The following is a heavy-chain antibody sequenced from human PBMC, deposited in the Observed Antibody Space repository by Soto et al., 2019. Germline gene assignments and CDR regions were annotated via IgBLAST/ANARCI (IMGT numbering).Heavy chain of an antibody. CDR2: INPNSGGT. J-gene: IGHJ3*02. CDR3: ARVSLELVLSLAFDI. Sequence: ASVKVSCKASGYTFTGYYMHWVRQAPGQGLEWMGWINPNSGGTNYAQKFQGRVTMTRDTSISTAYMDLTRLRSDDTAVYYCARVSLELVLSLAFDIWGQGTMVTVS. CDR1: GYTFTGYY. V-gene: IGHV1-2*02. D-gene: IGHD1-7*01.